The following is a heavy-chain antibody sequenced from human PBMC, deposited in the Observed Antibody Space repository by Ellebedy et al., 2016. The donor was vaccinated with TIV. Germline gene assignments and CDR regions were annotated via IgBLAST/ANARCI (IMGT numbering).Heavy chain of an antibody. V-gene: IGHV6-1*01. D-gene: IGHD6-19*01. J-gene: IGHJ4*02. CDR2: TSYMSSWYN. Sequence: SQTLSLTCALSGDSVSSDSGAWNCIRQSPSGGLELLGRTSYMSSWYNDYAVSVKRRITISPDTSTNQFSLHLNAVTHDYTAVYYCPGGTHTNGWRYWGQGTLITVSS. CDR3: PGGTHTNGWRY. CDR1: GDSVSSDSGA.